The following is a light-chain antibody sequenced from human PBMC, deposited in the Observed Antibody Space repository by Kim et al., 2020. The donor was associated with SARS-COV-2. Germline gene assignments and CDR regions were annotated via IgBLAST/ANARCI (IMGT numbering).Light chain of an antibody. CDR2: DNN. J-gene: IGLJ3*02. V-gene: IGLV1-51*01. CDR3: GTWDSSLSDWV. Sequence: GQKVTISCSGSSSNIGNNYVSWYQQLPGTAPKLLIYDNNKRPSGIPDRFSGSKSGTSATLGITGLQTGYEADYYCGTWDSSLSDWVFGGGTKLTVL. CDR1: SSNIGNNY.